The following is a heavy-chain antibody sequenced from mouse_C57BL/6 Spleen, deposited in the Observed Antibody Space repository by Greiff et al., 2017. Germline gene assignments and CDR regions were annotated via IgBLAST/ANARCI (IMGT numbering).Heavy chain of an antibody. Sequence: VQLKESGPELVKPGASVKISCKASGYAFSSSWMNWVKQRPGKGLEWIGRIYPGDGDTNYNGKFKGKATLTADKSSSTAYMQLSSLTSEDSAVYCCARDFSYDYWFAYWGQGTLVTVSA. CDR3: ARDFSYDYWFAY. J-gene: IGHJ3*01. D-gene: IGHD2-4*01. CDR2: IYPGDGDT. V-gene: IGHV1-82*01. CDR1: GYAFSSSW.